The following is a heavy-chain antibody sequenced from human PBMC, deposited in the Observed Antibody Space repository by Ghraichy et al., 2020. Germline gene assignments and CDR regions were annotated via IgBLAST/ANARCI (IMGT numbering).Heavy chain of an antibody. D-gene: IGHD1-20*01. CDR3: ARVGFNWNDAPSF. J-gene: IGHJ4*02. V-gene: IGHV1-2*02. CDR1: GYTFNVYK. Sequence: ASVKVSCKASGYTFNVYKIHWVRQAPGHGPEWMGWINPNTGGTNYAEKFRGRVTMSTDTAATTAYMELSSLKSDDTAVYYCARVGFNWNDAPSFCGQGTLVTVSS. CDR2: INPNTGGT.